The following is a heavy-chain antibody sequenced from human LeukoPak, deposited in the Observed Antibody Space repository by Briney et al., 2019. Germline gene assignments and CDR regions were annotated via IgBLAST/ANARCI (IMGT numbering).Heavy chain of an antibody. J-gene: IGHJ5*02. Sequence: AGGSLRLSCAASGFTFSSYAMSWVRQAPGKGLEWVSAISGSGGSTYYADSVKGRFTISRDNSKNTLYLQMNSLRAGDTAVYYCAKDSFPHYYDSSGPFDPWGQGTLDTVSS. CDR2: ISGSGGST. CDR1: GFTFSSYA. V-gene: IGHV3-23*01. D-gene: IGHD3-22*01. CDR3: AKDSFPHYYDSSGPFDP.